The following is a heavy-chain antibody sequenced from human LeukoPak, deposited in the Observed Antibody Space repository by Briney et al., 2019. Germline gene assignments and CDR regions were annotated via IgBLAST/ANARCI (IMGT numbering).Heavy chain of an antibody. D-gene: IGHD3-10*01. CDR2: ITSSSTYI. CDR3: AKVYGSGSYSSEPNWFDP. CDR1: GFSFSNYN. Sequence: GGSLRLSCAASGFSFSNYNMNWVRQAPGKGLEWVSSITSSSTYIYYADSVKGRFTISRDNAKNSLYLQLNSLRAEDTAVYYCAKVYGSGSYSSEPNWFDPWGQGTLVIVSS. J-gene: IGHJ5*02. V-gene: IGHV3-21*04.